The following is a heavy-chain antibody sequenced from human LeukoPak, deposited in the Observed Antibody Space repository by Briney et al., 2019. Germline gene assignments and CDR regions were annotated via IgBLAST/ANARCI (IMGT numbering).Heavy chain of an antibody. CDR2: ISGSGGST. D-gene: IGHD3-22*01. CDR1: GFTFSSYA. V-gene: IGHV3-23*01. J-gene: IGHJ3*02. Sequence: PGGSLRLSCAASGFTFSSYAMSWVRQAPGKGLEWVSAISGSGGSTYYADSVKGRFTISRDNSKNTLYLQMNSLRAEDTAVYYCAHPDPYYYDSSGLNDAFDIWGQGTMVTVSS. CDR3: AHPDPYYYDSSGLNDAFDI.